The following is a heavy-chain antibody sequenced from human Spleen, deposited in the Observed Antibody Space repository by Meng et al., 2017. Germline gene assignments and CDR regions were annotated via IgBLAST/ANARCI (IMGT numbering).Heavy chain of an antibody. CDR3: ARVGGYDAYYYYGMDV. CDR1: TFDDYG. V-gene: IGHV4-31*02. CDR2: IYYSGST. Sequence: TFDDYGMSWVRQHPGKGLEWIGYIYYSGSTYYNPSLKSRVTISVDTSKNQFSLKLSSVTAADTAVYYCARVGGYDAYYYYGMDVWGQGTTVTVSS. J-gene: IGHJ6*02. D-gene: IGHD5-12*01.